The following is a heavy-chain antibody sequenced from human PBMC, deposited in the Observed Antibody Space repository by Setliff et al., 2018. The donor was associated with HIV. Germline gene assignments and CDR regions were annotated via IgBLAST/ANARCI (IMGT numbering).Heavy chain of an antibody. CDR2: IDEHGTIT. D-gene: IGHD3-3*01. CDR3: VKDVVKFWSGSGALDF. V-gene: IGHV3-74*01. J-gene: IGHJ4*02. Sequence: GGSLRLSCVASGFTYNHYWMHWVRQAPGKGLVWVSRIDEHGTITNYADSVKGRFTISRDNAKNTLYLQMTSLRAEDTAVYYCVKDVVKFWSGSGALDFWGPGTLVTVSS. CDR1: GFTYNHYW.